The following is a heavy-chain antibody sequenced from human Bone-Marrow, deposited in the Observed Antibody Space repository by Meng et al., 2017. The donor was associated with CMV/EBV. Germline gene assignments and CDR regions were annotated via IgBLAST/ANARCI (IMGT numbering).Heavy chain of an antibody. Sequence: GESLKISCAASGFTFSDYYMSWIRQAPGKGLEWVSYISSSGSTIYYADSVKGRFTISRDNAKNSLYLQMDSLRAEDTAVYYCVKDGIAARPSLKANYYYGMDVWVQGTTVTVSS. CDR2: ISSSGSTI. CDR3: VKDGIAARPSLKANYYYGMDV. V-gene: IGHV3-11*04. D-gene: IGHD6-6*01. CDR1: GFTFSDYY. J-gene: IGHJ6*02.